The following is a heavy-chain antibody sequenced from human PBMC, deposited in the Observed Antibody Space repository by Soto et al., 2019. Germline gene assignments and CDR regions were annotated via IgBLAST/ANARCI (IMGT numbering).Heavy chain of an antibody. CDR2: ISGSGGST. Sequence: EVQLLESGGGLVQPGGSLRLSCAASGFTFSSYAMSWVRQAPGKGLEWVSAISGSGGSTYYADSVKGRFTISRDNSKNTLYLQMNSLRAEDTAVYYCAKDHPQVQLWLHSGPYYFDYWGQGTLVTVSS. CDR3: AKDHPQVQLWLHSGPYYFDY. V-gene: IGHV3-23*01. J-gene: IGHJ4*02. CDR1: GFTFSSYA. D-gene: IGHD5-18*01.